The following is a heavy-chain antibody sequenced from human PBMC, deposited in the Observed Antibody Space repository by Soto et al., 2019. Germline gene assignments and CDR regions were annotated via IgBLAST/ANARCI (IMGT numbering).Heavy chain of an antibody. J-gene: IGHJ4*02. D-gene: IGHD3-16*01. V-gene: IGHV4-34*01. CDR1: GASFSGYF. Sequence: KSSVTLSLTCAVYGASFSGYFSSWIRQAPGKGLEWIGEIHPSGSTNYNPSLTSRVTMSLDTSKNQFSLRLSSVTAADTAMYYCSRGLDHYKRGNSWAQGTLVTVS. CDR3: SRGLDHYKRGNS. CDR2: IHPSGST.